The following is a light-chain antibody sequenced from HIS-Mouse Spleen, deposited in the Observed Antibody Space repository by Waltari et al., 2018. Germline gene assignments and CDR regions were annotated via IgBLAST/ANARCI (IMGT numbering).Light chain of an antibody. V-gene: IGLV5-45*02. Sequence: QAVLTQPSSLSASPGASASLNCTLRSGINVGTYRLYWDQQKPGSPPQYLLRYKSDSDKQQGSGVPSRFSGSKDASDNAGILLISGLQSEDEADYYCMIWHSSAWVFGGGTKLTVL. CDR2: YKSDSDK. CDR1: SGINVGTYR. CDR3: MIWHSSAWV. J-gene: IGLJ3*02.